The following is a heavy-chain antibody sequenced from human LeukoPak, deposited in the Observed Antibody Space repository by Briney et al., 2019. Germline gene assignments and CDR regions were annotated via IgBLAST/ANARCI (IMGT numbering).Heavy chain of an antibody. D-gene: IGHD3-3*01. J-gene: IGHJ6*02. Sequence: SETLSLTCAVYGGSFSGYYWSWIRQPPGKGLEWIGEINHSGSTNYNPSLKSRVTTSVDTSKNQFSLKLSSVTAADTAVYYCARARTPRPGLSIFGVVLDYYGMDVWGQG. CDR2: INHSGST. CDR1: GGSFSGYY. V-gene: IGHV4-34*01. CDR3: ARARTPRPGLSIFGVVLDYYGMDV.